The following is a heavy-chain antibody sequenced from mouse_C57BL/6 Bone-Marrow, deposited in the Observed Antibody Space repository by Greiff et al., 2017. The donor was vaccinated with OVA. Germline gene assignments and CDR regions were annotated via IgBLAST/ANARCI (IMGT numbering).Heavy chain of an antibody. Sequence: VKLMESGAELVKPGASVKLSCKASGYTFTEYTIHWVKQRSGQGLEWIGWFYPGSGSIKYNEKFKDKATLTADKSSSTVYMELSRLTSEDSAVYFCARHGYYGSRSVPYWYFDVWGTGTTVTVSS. CDR3: ARHGYYGSRSVPYWYFDV. CDR1: GYTFTEYT. V-gene: IGHV1-62-2*01. D-gene: IGHD1-1*01. CDR2: FYPGSGSI. J-gene: IGHJ1*03.